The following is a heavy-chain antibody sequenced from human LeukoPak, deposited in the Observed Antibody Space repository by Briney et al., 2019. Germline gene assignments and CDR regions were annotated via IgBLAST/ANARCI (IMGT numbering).Heavy chain of an antibody. Sequence: SGTLSLTCAVSGGSISSSNWWSWVRQPPGKGLEWIGEIYHRGSTNYNPSLKSRVTISVDKSKNQFSLKLSSVTAADTAVYYCARDQPLGSLLPYFDYWGQGTLVTVSS. CDR3: ARDQPLGSLLPYFDY. D-gene: IGHD3-9*01. V-gene: IGHV4-4*02. CDR1: GGSISSSNW. J-gene: IGHJ4*02. CDR2: IYHRGST.